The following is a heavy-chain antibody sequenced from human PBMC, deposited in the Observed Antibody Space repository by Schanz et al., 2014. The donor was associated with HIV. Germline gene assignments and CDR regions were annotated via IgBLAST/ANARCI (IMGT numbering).Heavy chain of an antibody. V-gene: IGHV3-11*04. CDR2: INHSGTTS. D-gene: IGHD3-22*01. J-gene: IGHJ4*02. CDR1: GFTFSDYY. Sequence: QVQLVESGGGLVKPGGSLRLSCATSGFTFSDYYMSWIRQAPGKGLEWVSSINHSGTTSYYADSVKGRFTISRDNSKNSLYLEVNSLRTEDTAMYYCAREGGTSGFNGYFDSWGQGTLVTVSS. CDR3: AREGGTSGFNGYFDS.